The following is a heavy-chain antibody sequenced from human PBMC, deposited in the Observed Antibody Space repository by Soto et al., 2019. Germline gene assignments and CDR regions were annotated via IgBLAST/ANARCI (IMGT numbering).Heavy chain of an antibody. V-gene: IGHV3-23*01. CDR2: ISATGGAT. D-gene: IGHD2-21*01. CDR1: EFTFSNYP. CDR3: AKEMIATTMADFFGS. J-gene: IGHJ4*02. Sequence: EVQLLESGGGLVQPGGSLRLSCTASEFTFSNYPMTWVRQPPGKGLEWVSTISATGGATLYADSVRGRFTVSRDNSKNPLYLLWPSLTADDTSVHFCAKEMIATTMADFFGSWGPGTLGTVSS.